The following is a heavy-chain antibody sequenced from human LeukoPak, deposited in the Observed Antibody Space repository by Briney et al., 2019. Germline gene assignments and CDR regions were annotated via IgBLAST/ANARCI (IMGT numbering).Heavy chain of an antibody. Sequence: SGGSLRLSCAASGFTFSSYSMNWVRQAPGKGLEWVSAISGSGGSTYYADSVKGRFTISRDNSKNTLYLQMNSLRAEDTAVYYCAKRFSGRSGVYVPFDYWGQGTLVTVSS. CDR1: GFTFSSYS. CDR3: AKRFSGRSGVYVPFDY. D-gene: IGHD5/OR15-5a*01. CDR2: ISGSGGST. V-gene: IGHV3-23*01. J-gene: IGHJ4*02.